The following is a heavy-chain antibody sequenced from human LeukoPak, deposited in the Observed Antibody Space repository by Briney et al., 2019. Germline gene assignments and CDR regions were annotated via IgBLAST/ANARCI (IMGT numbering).Heavy chain of an antibody. CDR1: GGTFSSYA. D-gene: IGHD5-18*01. Sequence: ASVKVSCKASGGTFSSYAISWVRQAPGQGLEWMGRIIPILGIANYAQKVQGRVTITADKSTSTAYMELSSLRSEDTAVYYCARDRLGYRYGHPIDYWGQGTLVTVSS. CDR3: ARDRLGYRYGHPIDY. J-gene: IGHJ4*02. CDR2: IIPILGIA. V-gene: IGHV1-69*04.